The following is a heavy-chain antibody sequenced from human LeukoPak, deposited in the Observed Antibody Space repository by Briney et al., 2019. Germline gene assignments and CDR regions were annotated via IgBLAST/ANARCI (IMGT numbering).Heavy chain of an antibody. J-gene: IGHJ4*02. V-gene: IGHV4-34*01. CDR2: INHSGST. Sequence: SETLSLTCAVYGGSFSGYYWSWIRQPPGKGLEWIGEINHSGSTNYNPSLKSRLTISVDTSKNQFSLKLTSVTAADTAVYYCARGYGSGTYHFDYWGQGTLVTVSS. CDR3: ARGYGSGTYHFDY. CDR1: GGSFSGYY. D-gene: IGHD3-10*01.